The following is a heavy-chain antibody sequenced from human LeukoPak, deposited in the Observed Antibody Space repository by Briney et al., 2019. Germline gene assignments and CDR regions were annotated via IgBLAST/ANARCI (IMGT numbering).Heavy chain of an antibody. V-gene: IGHV3-11*01. CDR1: GFTFSDYY. J-gene: IGHJ2*01. CDR2: ISSSGSTI. Sequence: GGSLRLSCAASGFTFSDYYMSWIRQAPGKGLEWVSYISSSGSTIYYADSVKGRFTISRDNAKNSLYLQMNSLRAEDTAVYYCARDRGSTSSYWYFDLWGGGTLVAVSS. CDR3: ARDRGSTSSYWYFDL. D-gene: IGHD6-13*01.